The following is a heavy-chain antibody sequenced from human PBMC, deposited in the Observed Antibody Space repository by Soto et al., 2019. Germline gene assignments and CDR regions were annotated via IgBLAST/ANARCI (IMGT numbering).Heavy chain of an antibody. D-gene: IGHD2-15*01. CDR3: AKDLGYCSGGSCYYYGMDV. Sequence: GGSLRLSCAASGLTFSSYGMHWVRQAPGKGLEWVAVISYDGSNKYYADSVKGRFTISRDNSKNTLYLQMNSLRAEDTAVYYCAKDLGYCSGGSCYYYGMDVWGQGTTVTVSS. V-gene: IGHV3-30*18. J-gene: IGHJ6*02. CDR1: GLTFSSYG. CDR2: ISYDGSNK.